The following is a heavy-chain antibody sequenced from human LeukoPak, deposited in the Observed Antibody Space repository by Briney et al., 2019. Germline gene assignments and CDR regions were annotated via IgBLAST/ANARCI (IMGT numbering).Heavy chain of an antibody. D-gene: IGHD6-6*01. J-gene: IGHJ5*02. V-gene: IGHV1-2*02. CDR1: GYTFTSYD. Sequence: ASVKVSCKASGYTFTSYDINWVRQAPGQGLEWMGWINPNSGGTNYAQKFQGRVTMTRDTSISTAYMELSRLRSDDTAVYYCARYQKEPRRSSSTTPRFDPWGQGTLVTVSS. CDR2: INPNSGGT. CDR3: ARYQKEPRRSSSTTPRFDP.